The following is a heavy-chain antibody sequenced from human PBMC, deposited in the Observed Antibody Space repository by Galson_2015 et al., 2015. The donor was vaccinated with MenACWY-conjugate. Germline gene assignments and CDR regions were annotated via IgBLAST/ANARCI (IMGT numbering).Heavy chain of an antibody. Sequence: QSGAEVKRPGESLKISCEGTGYSFSTYWIGWVRQMPGKGLEWMGLINPGDSNTRYSPSFQGQVTISADKSISTAYLQWSSLKASDTAMYYCARHPPGGRGMDVWGQGTTVTVSS. CDR1: GYSFSTYW. CDR3: ARHPPGGRGMDV. CDR2: INPGDSNT. D-gene: IGHD1-26*01. J-gene: IGHJ6*02. V-gene: IGHV5-51*01.